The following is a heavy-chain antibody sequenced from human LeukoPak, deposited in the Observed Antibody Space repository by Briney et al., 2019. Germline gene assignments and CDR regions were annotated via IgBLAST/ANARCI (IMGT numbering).Heavy chain of an antibody. CDR1: GGSVSSYY. CDR3: ARVFVRWELLHFAFDI. Sequence: PSETLSLTCTVSGGSVSSYYWSWIRQPPGKGLEWIGYIYYSGSTNYNPSLKSRVTISVDTSKNQFSLNLSSVTAADTAVYYCARVFVRWELLHFAFDIWGQGTVVTVSS. CDR2: IYYSGST. D-gene: IGHD1-26*01. V-gene: IGHV4-59*02. J-gene: IGHJ3*02.